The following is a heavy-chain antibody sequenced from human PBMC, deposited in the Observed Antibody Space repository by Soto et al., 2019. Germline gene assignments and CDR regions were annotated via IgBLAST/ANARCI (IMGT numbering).Heavy chain of an antibody. CDR1: GFTFSSHS. D-gene: IGHD1-26*01. V-gene: IGHV3-30-3*01. CDR2: ISYDGSIK. J-gene: IGHJ4*02. Sequence: VQLVESGGGVVQPGRSLRLSCAASGFTFSSHSIQWVRQAPGKGLEWVAVISYDGSIKYYADSVKGQFTISRDNSKNTAYLQMNSLRAEDTAVFYCAREGSTSGDLDYWGQGTLVIVSS. CDR3: AREGSTSGDLDY.